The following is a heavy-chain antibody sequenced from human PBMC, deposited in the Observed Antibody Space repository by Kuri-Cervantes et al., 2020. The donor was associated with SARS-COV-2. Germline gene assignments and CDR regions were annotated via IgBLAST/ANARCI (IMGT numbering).Heavy chain of an antibody. J-gene: IGHJ6*02. CDR3: ARAGVLRYFDWLKTGGMDV. Sequence: GESLKISCVASGFTFDTSGMTWVRQAPGGGLEWASTIGSGNHIFMPDSLKGRFTISRDNAKHTVFLGMDSLRVDDTAVYYCARAGVLRYFDWLKTGGMDVWGQGTTVTVSS. CDR2: IGSGNHI. D-gene: IGHD3-9*01. CDR1: GFTFDTSG. V-gene: IGHV3-21*04.